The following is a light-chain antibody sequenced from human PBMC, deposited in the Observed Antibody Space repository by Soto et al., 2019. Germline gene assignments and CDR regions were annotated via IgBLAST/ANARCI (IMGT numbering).Light chain of an antibody. CDR2: DAS. CDR1: QNVSTY. V-gene: IGKV3-11*01. J-gene: IGKJ3*01. CDR3: QQRTNWVT. Sequence: EIVLTQSPATLSLSPGERVTLSCRASQNVSTYLAWYQQKPGQAPRLLIYDASDRATGIPARFSGSVSGTDFTLTISSPEPEDSAVYYCQQRTNWVTFGPGTKVDIK.